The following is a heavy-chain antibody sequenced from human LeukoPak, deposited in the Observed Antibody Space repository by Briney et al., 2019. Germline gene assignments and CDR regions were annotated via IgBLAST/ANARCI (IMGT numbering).Heavy chain of an antibody. J-gene: IGHJ4*02. CDR2: IHTSGST. CDR3: ARAGIAVAGDFDY. Sequence: SETLSLTCTVSGGSISSGSYYWSWIRQPAGKGLEWIGRIHTSGSTNYNPSLKSRVTISVDTSKNQFSLKLSSVTTADTAVYYCARAGIAVAGDFDYWGQGTLVTVSS. V-gene: IGHV4-61*02. CDR1: GGSISSGSYY. D-gene: IGHD6-19*01.